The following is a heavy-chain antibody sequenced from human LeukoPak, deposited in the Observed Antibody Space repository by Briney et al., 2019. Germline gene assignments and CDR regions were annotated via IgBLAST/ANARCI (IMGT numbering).Heavy chain of an antibody. CDR3: ARTLTRLNHYGDSAADS. V-gene: IGHV1-8*01. CDR2: MNPNSGNT. J-gene: IGHJ4*02. CDR1: GYTFTSSD. D-gene: IGHD4-17*01. Sequence: ASVKVSCKASGYTFTSSDINWVRQATGQGLEWMEWMNPNSGNTGYAQKFQGRVTLTRDTSISTAYMELTSLRSEDTAVYYCARTLTRLNHYGDSAADSWGQGTLVTVSS.